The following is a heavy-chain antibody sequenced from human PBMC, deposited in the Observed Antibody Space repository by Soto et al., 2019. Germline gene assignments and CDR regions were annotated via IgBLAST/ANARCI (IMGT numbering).Heavy chain of an antibody. CDR2: ISSSSSYR. J-gene: IGHJ6*02. CDR1: GFTFSTYT. Sequence: EVQLVESGGGLVKPGGSLRLSCAASGFTFSTYTMNWVRQAPGKGLEWVSSISSSSSYRYYTDSVKGRFTISRDSAKNSLYLQMNSLRAEDTAVYYCARVVDYYDPYYYYGMDVWGQGTTVTASS. D-gene: IGHD3-22*01. V-gene: IGHV3-21*01. CDR3: ARVVDYYDPYYYYGMDV.